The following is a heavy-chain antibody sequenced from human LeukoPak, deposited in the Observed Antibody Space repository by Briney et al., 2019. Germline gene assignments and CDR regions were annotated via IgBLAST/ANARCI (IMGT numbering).Heavy chain of an antibody. CDR1: GGSISSGGYS. J-gene: IGHJ6*02. Sequence: SETLSLTCAVSGGSISSGGYSWSWIRQPPGKGLEWIGYIYHSGSTYYNPSLKSRVTISVDRSKNQFSLKLSSVTAADTAVYYCARGYYYGSGSFYYYYGMDVWGQGTTVTVSS. CDR3: ARGYYYGSGSFYYYYGMDV. CDR2: IYHSGST. D-gene: IGHD3-10*01. V-gene: IGHV4-30-2*01.